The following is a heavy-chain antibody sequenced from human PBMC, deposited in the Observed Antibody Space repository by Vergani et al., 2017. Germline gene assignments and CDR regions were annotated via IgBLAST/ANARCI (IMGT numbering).Heavy chain of an antibody. V-gene: IGHV4-4*02. Sequence: QVQLQESGPGLVKPSGTLFLTCAVSGGSISSSNWWSWVRQPPGKGLEWIGEIYHSGSTNYNPSLKSRVTIAVDKSKNQFSLKLSSMTAADTAVYYCAREAYCSSTSCYTGGLGYWGQGTLVTVSS. CDR1: GGSISSSNW. CDR2: IYHSGST. D-gene: IGHD2-2*02. CDR3: AREAYCSSTSCYTGGLGY. J-gene: IGHJ4*02.